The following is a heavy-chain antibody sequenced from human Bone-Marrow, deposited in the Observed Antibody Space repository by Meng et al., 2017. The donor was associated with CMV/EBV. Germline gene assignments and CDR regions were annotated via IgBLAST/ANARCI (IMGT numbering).Heavy chain of an antibody. CDR3: AKTTVVGLFDY. J-gene: IGHJ4*02. CDR2: ISGSGVNT. D-gene: IGHD4-23*01. V-gene: IGHV3-23*01. Sequence: GESLKISCAVSGFIFGHFDMSWVRQAPGRGLERVSGISGSGVNTYYADSVKGRFIISRDNSRNTLYLVMNSLRAEDTAVYYCAKTTVVGLFDYWGQGTLVTVSS. CDR1: GFIFGHFD.